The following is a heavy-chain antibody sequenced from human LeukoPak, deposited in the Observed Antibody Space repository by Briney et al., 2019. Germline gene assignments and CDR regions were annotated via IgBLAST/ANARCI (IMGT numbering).Heavy chain of an antibody. J-gene: IGHJ6*03. V-gene: IGHV4-34*01. CDR3: ARLGAGSSSWYVGYYYYYMDV. CDR1: GGSFSGYY. Sequence: SETLSLTSAVYGGSFSGYYWSWIRQPPGKGLEWSREINHSGSTNYNPSLKSRVTISVNTSKNQFSLKLSSVTAADTAVYYCARLGAGSSSWYVGYYYYYMDVWGKGTTVTVSS. D-gene: IGHD6-13*01. CDR2: INHSGST.